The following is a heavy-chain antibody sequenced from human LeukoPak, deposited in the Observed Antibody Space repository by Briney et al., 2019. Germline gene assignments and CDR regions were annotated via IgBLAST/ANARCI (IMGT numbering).Heavy chain of an antibody. CDR1: GGSTSSGSYD. Sequence: PSETLSLTCTVSGGSTSSGSYDWSWIRQPPGKGLEWIANIYHTGSTNYNPSLSSRVTISIDTAKNQFSLKLTSVTAADTAVYYCARRGRNSSGWQDYLWGQGTLVTVSS. D-gene: IGHD6-25*01. CDR3: ARRGRNSSGWQDYL. J-gene: IGHJ4*02. CDR2: IYHTGST. V-gene: IGHV4-61*01.